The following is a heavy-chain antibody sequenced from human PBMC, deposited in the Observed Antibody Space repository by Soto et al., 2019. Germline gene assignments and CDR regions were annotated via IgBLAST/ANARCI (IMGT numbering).Heavy chain of an antibody. CDR1: GYTFTGYY. CDR2: INPNSGGT. D-gene: IGHD4-17*01. V-gene: IGHV1-2*04. Sequence: ASVKVSCKASGYTFTGYYMHWVRQAPGQGLEWMGWINPNSGGTNYAQKFQGWVTMTRDTSISTAYMELSRLRSDDTAVYYCATDLLTVTTTQFDYWGQGTLVTVSS. J-gene: IGHJ4*02. CDR3: ATDLLTVTTTQFDY.